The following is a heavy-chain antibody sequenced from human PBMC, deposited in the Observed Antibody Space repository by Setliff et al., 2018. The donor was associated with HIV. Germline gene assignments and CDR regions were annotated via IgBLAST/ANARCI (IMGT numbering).Heavy chain of an antibody. CDR2: INQSGST. D-gene: IGHD2-8*01. CDR3: ECYNSDDGYFDY. J-gene: IGHJ4*02. CDR1: GDSVSSRSYY. V-gene: IGHV4-39*07. Sequence: PSETLSLTCTVSGDSVSSRSYYWSWIRQPPGKGLEWIGEINQSGSTNYNPSLKSRVIISVDTSKNQFSLKLSSVTAADTAVYYCECYNSDDGYFDYWGQGTLVTVSS.